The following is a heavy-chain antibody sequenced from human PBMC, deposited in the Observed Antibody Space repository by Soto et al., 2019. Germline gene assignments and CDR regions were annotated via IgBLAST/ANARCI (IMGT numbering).Heavy chain of an antibody. J-gene: IGHJ6*02. D-gene: IGHD3-3*01. Sequence: VASVKVSCKASGYTITNYDINWVRPATGQGLEWMGWMNPNSGNTGYSQKFQGRVTLTRNTSISTAYMELSSLRSEDTAVYYCARAPSLTIFGVVIIAYYGMDAWGQGTTVTVSS. V-gene: IGHV1-8*01. CDR1: GYTITNYD. CDR3: ARAPSLTIFGVVIIAYYGMDA. CDR2: MNPNSGNT.